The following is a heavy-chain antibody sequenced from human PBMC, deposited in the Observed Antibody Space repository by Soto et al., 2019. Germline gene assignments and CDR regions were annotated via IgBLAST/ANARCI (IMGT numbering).Heavy chain of an antibody. D-gene: IGHD2-2*01. Sequence: QVQLQESGPGLVKPSETLSLTCAVSGGSISSSNWWHWVRQPPGEGLEWIGEILHSGTTNYNPSLKSRVAISVDKSKNKFSLKLNSVTAADTAVYYCARVRQYCSGTSCYLDPWGQGTLVTVSS. CDR3: ARVRQYCSGTSCYLDP. J-gene: IGHJ5*02. CDR2: ILHSGTT. V-gene: IGHV4-4*02. CDR1: GGSISSSNW.